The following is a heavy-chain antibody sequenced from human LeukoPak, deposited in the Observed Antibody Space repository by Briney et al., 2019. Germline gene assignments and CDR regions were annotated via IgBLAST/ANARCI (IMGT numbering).Heavy chain of an antibody. V-gene: IGHV3-23*01. Sequence: GGSLRLSCAASGFIFSRYAMGWVRQPPEKGLEWVSTISGGGDTTYYAESVKGRFTISRDSSKNTLYLQMSSLRVEDTAVYYCAILTNYYDSGRYYSLPNFFDYWGQGTLVTVSS. CDR3: AILTNYYDSGRYYSLPNFFDY. D-gene: IGHD3-22*01. CDR2: ISGGGDTT. CDR1: GFIFSRYA. J-gene: IGHJ4*02.